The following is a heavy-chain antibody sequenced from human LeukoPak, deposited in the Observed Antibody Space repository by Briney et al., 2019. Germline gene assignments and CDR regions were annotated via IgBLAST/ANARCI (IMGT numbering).Heavy chain of an antibody. Sequence: GGSLRLSCAASGFTFSSYWMSWVRQAPGKGLEWVANIKQDGSEKYYVDSVKGRFTISRDNAKNFLYVQMNSLRTEDTALYYCAKDNYGDYSAFDIWGQGTMVTVSS. CDR1: GFTFSSYW. V-gene: IGHV3-7*03. D-gene: IGHD4-17*01. CDR3: AKDNYGDYSAFDI. J-gene: IGHJ3*02. CDR2: IKQDGSEK.